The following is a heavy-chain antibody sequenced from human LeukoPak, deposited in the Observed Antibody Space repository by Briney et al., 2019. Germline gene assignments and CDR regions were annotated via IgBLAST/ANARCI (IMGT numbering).Heavy chain of an antibody. Sequence: SETLSLTCAVYGGSFSVYYWSWIRQPPGKGLEWIGEINHSGSTNYNPSLKSRVTISVDTSKNQFSLKLSSVTAADTAVYYCARGLGDCSGGSCYSILGNWFDPWGQGTLVTVSS. CDR1: GGSFSVYY. V-gene: IGHV4-34*01. CDR2: INHSGST. D-gene: IGHD2-15*01. CDR3: ARGLGDCSGGSCYSILGNWFDP. J-gene: IGHJ5*02.